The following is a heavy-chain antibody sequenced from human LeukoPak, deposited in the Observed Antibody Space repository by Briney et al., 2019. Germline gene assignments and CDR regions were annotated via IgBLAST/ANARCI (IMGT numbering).Heavy chain of an antibody. V-gene: IGHV1-8*01. D-gene: IGHD3-10*01. Sequence: ASVKVSCKASGYTFTSYDINWVRQATGQGLEWMGWMNPNSGNTGYAQKFQGRVTMTRNTSISTGYMELSSLRSEDTAVYYCARIAVWFGELLGNYYYGMDVWGQGTTVTVSS. CDR2: MNPNSGNT. CDR3: ARIAVWFGELLGNYYYGMDV. CDR1: GYTFTSYD. J-gene: IGHJ6*02.